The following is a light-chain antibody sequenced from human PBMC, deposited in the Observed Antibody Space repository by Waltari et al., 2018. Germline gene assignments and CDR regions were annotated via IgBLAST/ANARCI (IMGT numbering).Light chain of an antibody. J-gene: IGKJ2*01. V-gene: IGKV1-5*03. CDR3: QHYYNFPYA. CDR2: RAS. Sequence: TCRASQSIINWLAWFQQRPGKAPKLLIYRASNLEFGVPSRFSGDGAGTEFTLTITSLQPEDFATYYCQHYYNFPYAFGQGTKLEIK. CDR1: QSIINW.